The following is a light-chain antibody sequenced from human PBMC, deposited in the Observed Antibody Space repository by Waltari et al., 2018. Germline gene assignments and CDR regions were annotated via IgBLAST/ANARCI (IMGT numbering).Light chain of an antibody. J-gene: IGLJ2*01. CDR3: SSYTSSSTYVV. CDR2: DVN. V-gene: IGLV2-14*03. Sequence: QSALTQPASVSGSPRQSITISCTGTSSDVGGYNSVSWYQQHPGKAPKLMIYDVNNRPSGVSNRFSGSKSANTASLTISGLQAEDEADYYCSSYTSSSTYVVFGGGTKLTVL. CDR1: SSDVGGYNS.